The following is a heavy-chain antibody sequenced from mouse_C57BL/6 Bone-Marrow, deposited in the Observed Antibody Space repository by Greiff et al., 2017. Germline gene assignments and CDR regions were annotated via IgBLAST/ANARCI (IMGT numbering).Heavy chain of an antibody. CDR2: IPPNSGST. Sequence: QVQLQQPGAELVTPGASVQLSCKASGYSFTSYWMHWVKQRPGQGLEWIGMIPPNSGSTNYNEKFKSKATLTVDKSSSTAYMQLSSLTSEDSAVYYCARPIITTVPYYFDYWGQGTTLTVSS. CDR3: ARPIITTVPYYFDY. CDR1: GYSFTSYW. J-gene: IGHJ2*01. D-gene: IGHD1-1*01. V-gene: IGHV1-64*01.